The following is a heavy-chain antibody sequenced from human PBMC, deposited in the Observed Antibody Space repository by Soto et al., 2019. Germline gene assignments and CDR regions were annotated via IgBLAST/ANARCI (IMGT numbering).Heavy chain of an antibody. V-gene: IGHV4-59*01. CDR2: IYYSGST. J-gene: IGHJ5*02. CDR3: ARAGGITMVRGVITNWFDP. D-gene: IGHD3-10*01. CDR1: GGSISSYY. Sequence: QVQLQESGPGLVKPSETLSLTCTVSGGSISSYYWSWIRQPPGKGLEWIGYIYYSGSTNYNPSLERRVTMSVDTSKNQFSLKLRSVTAADTAVYYCARAGGITMVRGVITNWFDPWGQGTLVTVSS.